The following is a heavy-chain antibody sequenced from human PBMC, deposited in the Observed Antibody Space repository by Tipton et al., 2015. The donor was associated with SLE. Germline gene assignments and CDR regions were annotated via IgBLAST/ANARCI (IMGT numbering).Heavy chain of an antibody. CDR2: IWYDGSNI. CDR3: AKGPSHDYVGGMDV. J-gene: IGHJ6*02. V-gene: IGHV3-30*02. D-gene: IGHD4-23*01. CDR1: GFIFSRSG. Sequence: SLRLSCAASGFIFSRSGMHWVRQAPGKGLEWVAIIWYDGSNIDYADSVKGRFTISRDNSRNTLYPQMSSLRVEDTAVYYCAKGPSHDYVGGMDVWGQGTTVTVSS.